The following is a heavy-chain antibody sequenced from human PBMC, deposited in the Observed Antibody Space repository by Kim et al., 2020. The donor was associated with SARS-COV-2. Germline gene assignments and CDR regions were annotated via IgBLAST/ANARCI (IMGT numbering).Heavy chain of an antibody. V-gene: IGHV3-9*01. CDR2: ISWDGRSK. Sequence: GGSLRLSCTVSGFTLDDYAMHWVRQGPGKGLEWIAAISWDGRSKYYADSAKGRFTVSRDKAKNTLYLQMNSLRAEDTAVYYCARERNEGRDDIDV. CDR3: ARERNEGRDDIDV. D-gene: IGHD1-26*01. CDR1: GFTLDDYA. J-gene: IGHJ6*03.